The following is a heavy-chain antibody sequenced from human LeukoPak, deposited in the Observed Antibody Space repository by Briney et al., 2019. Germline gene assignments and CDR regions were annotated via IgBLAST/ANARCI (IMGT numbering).Heavy chain of an antibody. D-gene: IGHD2-15*01. CDR3: ARLTEGW. CDR1: RGSIGSYF. J-gene: IGHJ4*02. Sequence: SATLSLTSIDSRGSIGSYFWSWVRQTPGKGLEWIGYVYYTGRINYTPSLKGRVTIFVDTSKNEFSLNLSSGTAADTAVYYCARLTEGWWGQGALVTVSS. CDR2: VYYTGRI. V-gene: IGHV4-59*08.